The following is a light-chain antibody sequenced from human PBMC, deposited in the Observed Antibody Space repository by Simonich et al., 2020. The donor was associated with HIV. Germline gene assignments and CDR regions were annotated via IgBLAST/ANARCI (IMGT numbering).Light chain of an antibody. J-gene: IGLJ2*01. CDR1: SSNIRSNT. Sequence: QSVLTQPPSASGTPGHRVTISCSGSSSNIRSNTVNWYQQLPGTAPKLLIYSKNQRPSGVPDRFSGSKSGTSASLAISGLQSEDEADYYCAAWDDSLNGPVFGGGTKLTVL. CDR2: SKN. V-gene: IGLV1-44*01. CDR3: AAWDDSLNGPV.